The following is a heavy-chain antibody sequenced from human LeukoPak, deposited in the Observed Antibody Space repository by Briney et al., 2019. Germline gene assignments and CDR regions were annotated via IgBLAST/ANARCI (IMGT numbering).Heavy chain of an antibody. CDR3: ASESGIAVAGKAIWFDP. CDR1: GGTFSSYA. V-gene: IGHV1-69*13. CDR2: IIPIFGTA. Sequence: ASVEVSCKASGGTFSSYAISWVRQAPGQGLEWMGGIIPIFGTANYAQKFQGRVTITADESTSTAYMGLSSLRSEDTAVYYCASESGIAVAGKAIWFDPWGQGTLVTVSS. J-gene: IGHJ5*02. D-gene: IGHD6-19*01.